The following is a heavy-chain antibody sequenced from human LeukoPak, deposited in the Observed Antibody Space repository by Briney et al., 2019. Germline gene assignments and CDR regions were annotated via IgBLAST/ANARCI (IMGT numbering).Heavy chain of an antibody. V-gene: IGHV3-23*01. J-gene: IGHJ4*02. D-gene: IGHD2-15*01. CDR1: GFSVSNFG. CDR2: ISPDGETT. CDR3: ARFGYVAAVDV. Sequence: GGSLRLSCAVSGFSVSNFGMSWVRQAPGKGLDWISAISPDGETTYYADSVRGRFIISRDNAKNLVYLQMNSLRAEDTAVYHCARFGYVAAVDVWGQGTPVTVSS.